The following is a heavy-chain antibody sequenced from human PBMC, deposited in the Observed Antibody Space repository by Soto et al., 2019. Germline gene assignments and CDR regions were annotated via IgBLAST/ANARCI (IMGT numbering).Heavy chain of an antibody. CDR3: ARGGAVGTRDYFFDL. J-gene: IGHJ4*02. CDR2: ISYDGDDT. Sequence: QVQLLQSGAGVVQPGRSLRLSCAASGFTFKRHAMHWVRQAPGKGLEWMAAISYDGDDTYFPDSVKGRYTISRDNFENMFYLQMNGLSSDDTAVYYCARGGAVGTRDYFFDLWGQGSLVTVSS. CDR1: GFTFKRHA. V-gene: IGHV3-30-3*01. D-gene: IGHD2-8*02.